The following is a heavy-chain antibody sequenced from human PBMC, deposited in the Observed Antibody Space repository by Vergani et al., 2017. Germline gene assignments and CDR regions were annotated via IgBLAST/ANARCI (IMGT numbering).Heavy chain of an antibody. CDR3: ARGSPVIQLSWKGGWYFDL. CDR1: GGSISSYY. Sequence: QVQLQESGPGLVKPSETLSLTCTVSGGSISSYYWSWIRKPAGKGLEWIGRIYTSGSTNYNPSLKSRVTMSVDTSKHKFSLKLSYVTAADTAVYYCARGSPVIQLSWKGGWYFDLWGRGTLVTVSS. V-gene: IGHV4-4*07. J-gene: IGHJ2*01. D-gene: IGHD5-18*01. CDR2: IYTSGST.